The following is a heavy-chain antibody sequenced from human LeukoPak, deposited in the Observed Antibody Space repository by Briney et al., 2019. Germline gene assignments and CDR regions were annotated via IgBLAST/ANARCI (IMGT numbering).Heavy chain of an antibody. D-gene: IGHD2-21*01. J-gene: IGHJ6*03. Sequence: SETLSLTCNVSGGSISSSSYYWGWIRQPPGKGLEWIGSIYHSGSTYYNPSLKSRVTISVDTSKNQFSLKLSSVTAADTAVYYCARFSVDPIYYYYYYYMDVWGKGTTVTVSS. CDR3: ARFSVDPIYYYYYYYMDV. V-gene: IGHV4-39*07. CDR1: GGSISSSSYY. CDR2: IYHSGST.